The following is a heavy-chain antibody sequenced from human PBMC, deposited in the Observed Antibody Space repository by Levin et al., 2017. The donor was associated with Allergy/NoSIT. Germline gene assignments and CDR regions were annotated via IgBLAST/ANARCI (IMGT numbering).Heavy chain of an antibody. J-gene: IGHJ3*02. Sequence: PGGSLRLSCAASGFTFSSYSMNWVRQAPGKGLEWVSSISSSSSYIYYADSVKGRFTISRDNAKNSLYLQMNSLRAEDTAVYYCARSLVTQGAFDSWGQGTMVTVSS. V-gene: IGHV3-21*01. CDR1: GFTFSSYS. CDR3: ARSLVTQGAFDS. CDR2: ISSSSSYI. D-gene: IGHD6-6*01.